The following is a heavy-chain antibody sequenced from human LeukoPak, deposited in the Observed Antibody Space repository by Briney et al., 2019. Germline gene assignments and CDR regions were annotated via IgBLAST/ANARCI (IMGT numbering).Heavy chain of an antibody. CDR1: EFSVGSNY. Sequence: GGSLRLSCAASEFSVGSNYMTWVRQAPGKVLEWVSLIYSGGSTYYADSVKGRFTISRDNSKNTLYLQMNSLRAEDTAVYYCARVAEVGVTGYYYYMDVWGKGTTVTISS. CDR3: ARVAEVGVTGYYYYMDV. J-gene: IGHJ6*03. CDR2: IYSGGST. D-gene: IGHD1-26*01. V-gene: IGHV3-66*01.